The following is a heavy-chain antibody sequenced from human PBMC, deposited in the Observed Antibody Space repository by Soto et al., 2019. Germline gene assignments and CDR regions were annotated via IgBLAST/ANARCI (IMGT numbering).Heavy chain of an antibody. V-gene: IGHV4-34*01. CDR3: ARVPMYYDFWSGYSAGNWFDP. CDR1: GGSFSGYY. J-gene: IGHJ5*02. CDR2: INPSGST. D-gene: IGHD3-3*01. Sequence: QVQLQQWGAGLLKPSETLSLTCAVYGGSFSGYYGSWIRQPPGKGLEWIGEINPSGSTNYNPSLKSRVTISVDTSKNQFSLKLSSVTAADTAVYYCARVPMYYDFWSGYSAGNWFDPWGQGTLVTVSS.